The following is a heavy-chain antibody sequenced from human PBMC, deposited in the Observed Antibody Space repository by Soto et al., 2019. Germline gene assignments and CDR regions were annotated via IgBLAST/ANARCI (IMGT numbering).Heavy chain of an antibody. D-gene: IGHD6-13*01. J-gene: IGHJ5*02. CDR3: ARVTSRSWYNWFDP. CDR1: GGSISSSNW. Sequence: SETLSLTCTVSGGSISSSNWWSWVRQPPGKGLEWIGYIYYSGNTNYNSSLESRVTISVDTSKNQFSLKLSSVTAADTAVYYCARVTSRSWYNWFDPWGQGTPVTVSS. V-gene: IGHV4-4*02. CDR2: IYYSGNT.